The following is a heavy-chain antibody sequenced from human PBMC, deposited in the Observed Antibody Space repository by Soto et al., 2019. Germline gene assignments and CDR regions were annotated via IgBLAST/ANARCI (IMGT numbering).Heavy chain of an antibody. CDR2: ISYDGSNK. Sequence: QVQLVESGGGVVQPGRSLRLSCAASGFTFSSYGMHWVRQAPGKGLEWVAVISYDGSNKYYADSVKCRFTISRDNSKNTLYLQMNSLRAEDTAVYYCAKDYDILTGYSVFDYWGQGTLVTVSS. D-gene: IGHD3-9*01. J-gene: IGHJ4*02. CDR3: AKDYDILTGYSVFDY. CDR1: GFTFSSYG. V-gene: IGHV3-30*18.